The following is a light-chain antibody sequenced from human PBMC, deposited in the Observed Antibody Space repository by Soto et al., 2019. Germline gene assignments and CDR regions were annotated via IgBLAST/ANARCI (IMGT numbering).Light chain of an antibody. CDR3: QQSYTSPPWT. Sequence: DIQMTQSPSSLSASVGDRVTISCRAAQSISTYLNWYQQKPGTAPRLLIYSASSVETGVPPRFSGSGSGRDFTLTISSLRPEDIATYFCQQSYTSPPWTFDQGTKVEIK. CDR2: SAS. CDR1: QSISTY. J-gene: IGKJ1*01. V-gene: IGKV1-39*01.